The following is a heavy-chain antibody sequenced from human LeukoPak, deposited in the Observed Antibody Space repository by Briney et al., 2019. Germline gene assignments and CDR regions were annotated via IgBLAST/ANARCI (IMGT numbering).Heavy chain of an antibody. CDR1: GGSISSYY. Sequence: SETLSLTCTVSGGSISSYYWSWIRQPAGKGLEWIGSIYHSGSTYYNPSLKSRVTISVDTSKNQFSLNLRSVTAADTAVNYCARSSGGDTTFDYWGQGTLVTVSS. D-gene: IGHD4-17*01. CDR3: ARSSGGDTTFDY. J-gene: IGHJ4*02. V-gene: IGHV4-4*07. CDR2: IYHSGST.